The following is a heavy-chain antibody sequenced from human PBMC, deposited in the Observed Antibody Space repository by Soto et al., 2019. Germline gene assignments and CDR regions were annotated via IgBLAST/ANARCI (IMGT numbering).Heavy chain of an antibody. V-gene: IGHV3-13*01. Sequence: EVQLVESGGGLVQPGGSLRLSCAASGFTFSSYDMHWVRQPTGKGLEWVSRIGTGGDIYYPDSVKGRFTISRENAKNSLYLQMNSLRAGDTAVYYCARGALPRSSLYGMDVWGQGTTVTVSS. J-gene: IGHJ6*02. D-gene: IGHD6-13*01. CDR2: IGTGGDI. CDR3: ARGALPRSSLYGMDV. CDR1: GFTFSSYD.